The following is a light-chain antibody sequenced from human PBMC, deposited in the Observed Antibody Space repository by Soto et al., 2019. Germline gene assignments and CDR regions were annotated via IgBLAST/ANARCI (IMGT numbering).Light chain of an antibody. J-gene: IGKJ4*01. CDR3: QQYNKWLPKVT. CDR2: EAS. V-gene: IGKV3-15*01. Sequence: EIVLTQSPATLSVSPGESATLSCRASQSVSSNLAWYQQRPGQTPRLLIYEASTRPTGVPARFSGSGSGTECTLTISSLQSEDFAVYYCQQYNKWLPKVTFGGGTRVDI. CDR1: QSVSSN.